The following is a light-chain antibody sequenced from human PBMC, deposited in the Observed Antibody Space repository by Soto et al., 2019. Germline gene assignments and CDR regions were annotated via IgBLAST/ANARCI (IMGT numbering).Light chain of an antibody. CDR1: QSVSSN. CDR3: QQYNNWPLN. CDR2: GAS. V-gene: IGKV3-15*01. J-gene: IGKJ4*01. Sequence: EIVMTQSPATLSVSPGERATLSCRASQSVSSNLAWYQQKPGQAPRLLIYGASTRATGIPARFSGSGSGTEFTLTISGLQSEDFAVYYCQQYNNWPLNFGGGTKVEIK.